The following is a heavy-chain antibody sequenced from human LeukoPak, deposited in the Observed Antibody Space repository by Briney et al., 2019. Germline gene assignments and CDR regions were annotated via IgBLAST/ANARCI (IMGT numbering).Heavy chain of an antibody. Sequence: PGGSLRLSCAASGFTFSRYWMHWIRQAPGKGLVWVSRINGDGSTTSYTDSVKGGFTISRDNAKNTLYLQMNSLRADDTALYYCATGKYYDSRGYYTFGHWGQGTLVTVSS. D-gene: IGHD3-22*01. V-gene: IGHV3-74*01. CDR3: ATGKYYDSRGYYTFGH. CDR2: INGDGSTT. CDR1: GFTFSRYW. J-gene: IGHJ1*01.